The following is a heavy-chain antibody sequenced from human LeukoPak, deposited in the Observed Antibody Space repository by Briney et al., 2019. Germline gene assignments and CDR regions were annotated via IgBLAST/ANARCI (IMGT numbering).Heavy chain of an antibody. V-gene: IGHV3-7*03. CDR3: ARDLSLSGSHAFDI. CDR2: IKQDGSEK. D-gene: IGHD3-22*01. CDR1: GFTFSSFW. Sequence: PGGSLRLSCAASGFTFSSFWMTWVRQAPGKGLEWVANIKQDGSEKYYVDSVKGRFTISRDNAKNSLYLQMNSLRAEDTAVYYCARDLSLSGSHAFDIWGQGTMVTVSS. J-gene: IGHJ3*02.